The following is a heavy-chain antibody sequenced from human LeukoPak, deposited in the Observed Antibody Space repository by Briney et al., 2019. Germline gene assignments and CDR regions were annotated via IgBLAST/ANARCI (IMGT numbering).Heavy chain of an antibody. D-gene: IGHD6-19*01. CDR3: ARFPRTGWCNFDY. J-gene: IGHJ4*02. V-gene: IGHV3-48*02. Sequence: GGSLRLSCSASGFTFGSYSMIWVRQAPGEGLQWVSYINRDSSSITYADSVKGRFTISRDNAKNPVYLQMYSLKDEDTAVYYCARFPRTGWCNFDYWGQGALVTVSS. CDR1: GFTFGSYS. CDR2: INRDSSSI.